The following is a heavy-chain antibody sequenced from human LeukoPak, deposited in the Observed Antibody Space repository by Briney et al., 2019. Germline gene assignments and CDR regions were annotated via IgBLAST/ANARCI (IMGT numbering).Heavy chain of an antibody. CDR3: ARGDCSGGSCYPDY. V-gene: IGHV4-59*12. Sequence: SETLSLTCSVSDDSITMYYWTWIRQPPGKGLEWIGYVDHTGSTNFNPSLNGRVSISRDTTKNLFSLRLRSVTAADTAVYYCARGDCSGGSCYPDYWGQGTLVTVSS. CDR2: VDHTGST. CDR1: DDSITMYY. D-gene: IGHD2-15*01. J-gene: IGHJ4*02.